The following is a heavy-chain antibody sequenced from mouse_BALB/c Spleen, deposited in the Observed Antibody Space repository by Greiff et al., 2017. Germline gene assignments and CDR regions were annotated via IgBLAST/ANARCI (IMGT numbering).Heavy chain of an antibody. CDR3: ARPESRITTAPWFAY. V-gene: IGHV3-2*02. CDR2: ISYSGST. Sequence: DVKLQESGPGLVKPSQSLSLTCTVTGYSITSDYAWNWIRQFPGNKLEWMGYISYSGSTSYNPSLKSRISITRDTSKNQFFLQLNSVTTEDTATYYGARPESRITTAPWFAYWGQGTLVTVSA. D-gene: IGHD1-2*01. J-gene: IGHJ3*01. CDR1: GYSITSDYA.